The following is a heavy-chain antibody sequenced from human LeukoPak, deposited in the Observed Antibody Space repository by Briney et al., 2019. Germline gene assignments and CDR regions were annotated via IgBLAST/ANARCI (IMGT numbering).Heavy chain of an antibody. CDR1: GGPLSGYY. Sequence: WDTLPLICAVCGGPLSGYYERCIRQPPGKGLEWIGEINHSASTNYNPSLKGRVTISVDTSKNQFSLKLSSVTAADTAVYYCARLRSLRNWFDPWGQGTLVTVSS. J-gene: IGHJ5*02. CDR2: INHSAST. CDR3: ARLRSLRNWFDP. V-gene: IGHV4-34*01.